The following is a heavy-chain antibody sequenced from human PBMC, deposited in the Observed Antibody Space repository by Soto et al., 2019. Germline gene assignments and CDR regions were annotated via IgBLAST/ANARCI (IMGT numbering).Heavy chain of an antibody. V-gene: IGHV4-31*03. J-gene: IGHJ5*02. CDR3: AKDPNDSSGSINWFDP. D-gene: IGHD3-22*01. Sequence: PSETLSLTCTVSGGSIISDSYYWSWIRQHPGEGLEWMGFIHYSGNTHYNPSLKSRVSMSVDTSKNTLYLQMNSLRTEDTAVYYCAKDPNDSSGSINWFDPWGQGTLVTVSS. CDR2: IHYSGNT. CDR1: GGSIISDSYY.